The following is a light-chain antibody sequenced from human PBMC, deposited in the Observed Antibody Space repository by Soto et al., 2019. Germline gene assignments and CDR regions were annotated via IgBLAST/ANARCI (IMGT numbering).Light chain of an antibody. CDR2: GNT. J-gene: IGLJ1*01. Sequence: QSALTQSPSLSGAPGQRVTISCTGSSSNIGSTYDVQWYQQLPGTAPKLLIHGNTDRPSGVPDRFSGSNSGTSASLAITGLQADDEADYYCQSYDDSLSVHYVFGTGTKVTVL. CDR1: SSNIGSTYD. CDR3: QSYDDSLSVHYV. V-gene: IGLV1-40*01.